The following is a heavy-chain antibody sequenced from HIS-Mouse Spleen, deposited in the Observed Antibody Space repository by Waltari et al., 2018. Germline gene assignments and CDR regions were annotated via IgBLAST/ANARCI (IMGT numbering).Heavy chain of an antibody. D-gene: IGHD6-13*01. CDR1: GCSISSSSYY. CDR3: AREIPYSSSWYDWYFDL. CDR2: IYYSGST. V-gene: IGHV4-39*07. J-gene: IGHJ2*01. Sequence: QLQLQESGPGLVKPSETLSLTCTVSGCSISSSSYYWGWIRQPPGKGLEWIGSIYYSGSTYYNPSLKSRVTISVDTSKNQFSLKLSSVTAADTAVYYCAREIPYSSSWYDWYFDLCGRGTLVTVSS.